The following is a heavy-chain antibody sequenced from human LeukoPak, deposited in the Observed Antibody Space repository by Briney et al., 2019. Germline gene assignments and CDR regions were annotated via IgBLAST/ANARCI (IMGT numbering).Heavy chain of an antibody. V-gene: IGHV3-30*02. J-gene: IGHJ5*02. CDR2: IWYDGSDE. CDR3: AGEDIVVVVATKGWFDP. D-gene: IGHD2-15*01. CDR1: KFIFSDYG. Sequence: GGSLRLSCAASKFIFSDYGMHWVRQAPGKGLEWVAFIWYDGSDEYYADSVKGRFTISRDNSKNTLYLQMNSLRAEDTAVYYCAGEDIVVVVATKGWFDPWGQGTLVTVSS.